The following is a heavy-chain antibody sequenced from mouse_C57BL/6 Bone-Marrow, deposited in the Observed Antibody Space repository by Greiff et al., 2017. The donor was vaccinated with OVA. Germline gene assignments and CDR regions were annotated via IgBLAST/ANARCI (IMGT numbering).Heavy chain of an antibody. Sequence: VQLQQSGAELAKPGASVKLSCQASGYTFTSYWMHWVKQRPGQGLEWIGYINPSSGSTKSHKKFKDKATLTADKSSSTAYMQRSSLTYEDSAVYYCASRGSSYVGCAYWGQGTLVTVSA. CDR3: ASRGSSYVGCAY. CDR1: GYTFTSYW. D-gene: IGHD1-1*01. CDR2: INPSSGST. V-gene: IGHV1-7*01. J-gene: IGHJ3*01.